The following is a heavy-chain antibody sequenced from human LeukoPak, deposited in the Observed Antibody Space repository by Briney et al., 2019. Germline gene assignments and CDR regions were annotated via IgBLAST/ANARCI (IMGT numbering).Heavy chain of an antibody. V-gene: IGHV3-23*01. CDR3: AKGAASRGYTYVAN. CDR1: AFTFRPYA. Sequence: GGSLRLSCAASAFTFRPYAMIWVRQAPGKGLEWVSTVSGSGGSTYYEDSVKGRFTISRDNSNNTLYLQMNSLRAEDTAVYYCAKGAASRGYTYVANWGQGTLVTVSS. D-gene: IGHD5-18*01. CDR2: VSGSGGST. J-gene: IGHJ4*02.